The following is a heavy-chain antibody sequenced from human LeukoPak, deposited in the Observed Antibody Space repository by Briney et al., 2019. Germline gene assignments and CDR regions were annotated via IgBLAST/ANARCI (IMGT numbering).Heavy chain of an antibody. V-gene: IGHV3-21*01. CDR3: ARDSGREVLLWFGELTHYYYGMDV. D-gene: IGHD3-10*01. Sequence: PGRSLTLSCVASGFTLSSYSMNWVRQAPGKGLEWVSPISSSSSYIYYADSVKGRFTIARDNAKNSLYLQMNSLRAEDTAVYYCARDSGREVLLWFGELTHYYYGMDVWGKGTTVTVSS. CDR1: GFTLSSYS. CDR2: ISSSSSYI. J-gene: IGHJ6*04.